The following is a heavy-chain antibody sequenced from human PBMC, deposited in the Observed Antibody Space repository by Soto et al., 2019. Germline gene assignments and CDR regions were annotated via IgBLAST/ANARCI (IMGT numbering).Heavy chain of an antibody. Sequence: ASVKVSCKASGYTFTSYGISWVRQAPGQGLEWMGWISAYNGNTNYVQKLQGRVTMTTDTSTSTAYMELRSLRSDDTAVYYCAGPPPEDYCSGGSCRHYYYGMDVWGQGTTVTVSS. V-gene: IGHV1-18*04. CDR3: AGPPPEDYCSGGSCRHYYYGMDV. J-gene: IGHJ6*02. CDR2: ISAYNGNT. CDR1: GYTFTSYG. D-gene: IGHD2-15*01.